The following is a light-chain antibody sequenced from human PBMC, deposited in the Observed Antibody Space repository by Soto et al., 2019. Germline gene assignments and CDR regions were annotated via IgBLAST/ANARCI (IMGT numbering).Light chain of an antibody. CDR3: PQYDTTMSDRYV. J-gene: IGLJ1*01. CDR1: SSNIGANYD. CDR2: GNN. Sequence: LTHPRSWCVAPGQRFTISCTWSSSNIGANYDVHWYQQRPGTAPKLLIFGNNNRPSGVPDRFSGSKSGTSASLAITGLQAEDEGHYYSPQYDTTMSDRYVFGNGTXVIVL. V-gene: IGLV1-40*01.